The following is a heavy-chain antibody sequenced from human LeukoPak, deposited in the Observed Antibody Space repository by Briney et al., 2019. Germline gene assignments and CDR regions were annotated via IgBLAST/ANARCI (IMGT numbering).Heavy chain of an antibody. J-gene: IGHJ3*02. V-gene: IGHV3-74*01. CDR2: INSDGSST. Sequence: TGGSLRLSCAASGFIFSSHGMNWVRQAPGKGLEWVSRINSDGSSTSYADSVKGRFTISRDNAKNTLYLQMNSLRAEDTAVYYCAWEGPYKGFDIWGQGTMVTVSS. CDR3: AWEGPYKGFDI. CDR1: GFIFSSHG. D-gene: IGHD1-26*01.